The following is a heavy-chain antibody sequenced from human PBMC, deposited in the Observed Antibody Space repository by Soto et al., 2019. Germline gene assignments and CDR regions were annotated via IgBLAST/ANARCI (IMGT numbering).Heavy chain of an antibody. Sequence: RWSLRLSCAASVFTFSSSAMHWVRQAPGKGLEWLALISYGGINKYYADSVKGRFTISRDNSKNTLYLQLNSLRAEDTAMYYCRGVTTSVDYWGQGTLVTVSS. CDR1: VFTFSSSA. V-gene: IGHV3-30-3*01. CDR2: ISYGGINK. CDR3: RGVTTSVDY. D-gene: IGHD4-17*01. J-gene: IGHJ4*02.